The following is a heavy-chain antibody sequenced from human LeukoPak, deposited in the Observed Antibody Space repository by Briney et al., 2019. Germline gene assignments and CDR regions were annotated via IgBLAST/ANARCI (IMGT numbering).Heavy chain of an antibody. V-gene: IGHV4-38-2*02. CDR1: GYSISSGYY. J-gene: IGHJ4*02. D-gene: IGHD4-17*01. CDR3: ARNATATTGSRVYYFDY. CDR2: IYHSGST. Sequence: SETLSLTCTVSGYSISSGYYWGWIRQPPGKGLEWIGSIYHSGSTYYNPSLKSRVTISVDTSKNQFSLKLSSVTAADTAVYYCARNATATTGSRVYYFDYWGQGTLVTVSS.